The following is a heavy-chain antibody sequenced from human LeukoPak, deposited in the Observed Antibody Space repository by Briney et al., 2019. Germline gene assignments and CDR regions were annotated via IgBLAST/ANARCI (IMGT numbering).Heavy chain of an antibody. Sequence: GASVKVSCKASGYTFTSYDINWVRQATGQGLEWMGWMNPNSGNTGYAQKFQGRVTMTRNTSISTAYMELSSLRSDDTAVYYCARDGEESGYDFDYWGQGTLVTVSS. V-gene: IGHV1-8*01. CDR1: GYTFTSYD. J-gene: IGHJ4*02. CDR3: ARDGEESGYDFDY. CDR2: MNPNSGNT. D-gene: IGHD5-12*01.